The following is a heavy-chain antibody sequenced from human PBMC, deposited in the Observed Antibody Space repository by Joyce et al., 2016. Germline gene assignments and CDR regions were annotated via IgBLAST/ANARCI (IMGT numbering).Heavy chain of an antibody. J-gene: IGHJ4*02. CDR2: ISDTGRSK. CDR3: ARDRDDIIVVITSGVFDS. Sequence: QVQLVESGGGVVQPGRSLRLSCAVSGFNFNVYTMHWVRQAPGKGLEGWELISDTGRSKYYADSVQGRFTISRDNSKNTLYLHMNSLRTEDTAVYYCARDRDDIIVVITSGVFDSWGQGIMVTVSS. V-gene: IGHV3-30*04. D-gene: IGHD3-22*01. CDR1: GFNFNVYT.